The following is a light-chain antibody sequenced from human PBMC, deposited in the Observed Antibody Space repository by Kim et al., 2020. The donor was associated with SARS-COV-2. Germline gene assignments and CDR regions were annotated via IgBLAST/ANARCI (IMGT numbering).Light chain of an antibody. Sequence: EILLTQSPATLSLSPGERATLSCRASQSVGTYLGWYQHKPGQAPRLLIYGASNRATGIPARFSGSGSGTDFTLTISSLEPEDFAVYYCQQRSNWPLTFGGGTKVEIK. J-gene: IGKJ4*01. V-gene: IGKV3-11*01. CDR3: QQRSNWPLT. CDR1: QSVGTY. CDR2: GAS.